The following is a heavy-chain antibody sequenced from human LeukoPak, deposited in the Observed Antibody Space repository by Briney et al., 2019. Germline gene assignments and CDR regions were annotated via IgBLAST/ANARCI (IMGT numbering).Heavy chain of an antibody. CDR1: GFTFSSYG. D-gene: IGHD5-12*01. CDR3: ARDQPHIVYDDVGFGVTTDAFDI. Sequence: PGGSLRLSCAASGFTFSSYGMHWVRQAPGKGLEWVSSISSSSSYIYYADSVKGRFTISRDNAKNSLYLQMNSLRAEDTAVYYCARDQPHIVYDDVGFGVTTDAFDIWGQGTMVTVSS. J-gene: IGHJ3*02. V-gene: IGHV3-21*01. CDR2: ISSSSSYI.